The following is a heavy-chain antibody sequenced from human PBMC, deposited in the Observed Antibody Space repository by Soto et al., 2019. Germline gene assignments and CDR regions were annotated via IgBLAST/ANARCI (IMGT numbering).Heavy chain of an antibody. CDR3: PRATAYDFWSGYYRSYGLDV. CDR1: GYTFTGYF. Sequence: VQLVQSGAEVKSPGASVRVSCTTSGYTFTGYFIHWVRQAPGQGLEWMGWINPNSGDTSYSQKFQGWVTMARDTSISTAYMELSRLRSDDTAVYYCPRATAYDFWSGYYRSYGLDVWGQGTTVTV. CDR2: INPNSGDT. V-gene: IGHV1-2*04. D-gene: IGHD3-3*01. J-gene: IGHJ6*02.